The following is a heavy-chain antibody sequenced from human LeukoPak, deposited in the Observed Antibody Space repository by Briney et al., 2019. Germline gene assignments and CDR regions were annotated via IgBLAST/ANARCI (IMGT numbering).Heavy chain of an antibody. CDR1: GGSISNYY. Sequence: SETLSLTCTVSGGSISNYYWIWIRQPPGRRLEWIGYIYYSGGTNYNPSLKSRVTISVDTSKNQFSLKLSSVTAADTAVYYCARVSNDYGGNGAFDIWGQGTMVTVSS. CDR2: IYYSGGT. V-gene: IGHV4-59*01. D-gene: IGHD4-23*01. CDR3: ARVSNDYGGNGAFDI. J-gene: IGHJ3*02.